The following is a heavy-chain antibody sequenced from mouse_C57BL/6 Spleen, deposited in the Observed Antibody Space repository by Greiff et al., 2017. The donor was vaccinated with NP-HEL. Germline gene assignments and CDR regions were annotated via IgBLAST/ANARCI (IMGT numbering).Heavy chain of an antibody. D-gene: IGHD2-1*01. CDR3: AREGNYGNSHWYCDV. V-gene: IGHV1-82*01. CDR2: IYPGDGDT. CDR1: GYAFSSSW. Sequence: VQLQQSGPELVKPGASVKISCKASGYAFSSSWMNWVKQRPGKGLEWIGRIYPGDGDTNYNGKFKGKATLTADKSSSTAYMQLSSLTSEDSAVYFCAREGNYGNSHWYCDVWGTGTTVTVSS. J-gene: IGHJ1*03.